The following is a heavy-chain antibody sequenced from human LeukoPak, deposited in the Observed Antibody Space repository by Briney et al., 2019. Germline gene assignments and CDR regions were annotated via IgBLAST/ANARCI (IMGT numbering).Heavy chain of an antibody. CDR3: ARGIARDVYICENWFDP. D-gene: IGHD5-24*01. Sequence: ASVKVSCKASWYTLTGYYMHSVRQAPGQRLKWMGWINPNSGGTNYAQKFQGRVTMTRDTSISTAYMELGRLRSDDRAVYYCARGIARDVYICENWFDPWGQGTLVTVSS. CDR1: WYTLTGYY. CDR2: INPNSGGT. V-gene: IGHV1-2*02. J-gene: IGHJ5*02.